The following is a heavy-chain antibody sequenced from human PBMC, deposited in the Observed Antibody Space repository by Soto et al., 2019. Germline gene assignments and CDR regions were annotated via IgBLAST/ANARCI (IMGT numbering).Heavy chain of an antibody. V-gene: IGHV4-59*01. D-gene: IGHD5-12*01. CDR1: GGSISSYY. CDR2: IYYSGST. Sequence: SETLSLTCTVSGGSISSYYWSWIRQPPGKGLEWIGYIYYSGSTNYNPSLKSRVTISVDTSKNQFSLKLSSVTAADTAVYYCARFNSGYDFSEYYFDYWGQGTLVTVSS. J-gene: IGHJ4*02. CDR3: ARFNSGYDFSEYYFDY.